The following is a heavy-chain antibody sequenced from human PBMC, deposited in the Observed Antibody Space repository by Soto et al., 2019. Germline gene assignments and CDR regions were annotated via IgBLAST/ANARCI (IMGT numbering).Heavy chain of an antibody. Sequence: QIQLVQSGTEVRKPGASAKVSCKASGYTFTNNDVCWVRQTPGQGLEWMGWISPYSGKTNYARKFQGRVTMTTDTSTSAAYMEVRSLTSDDTAVYYCASEGLLLLPDYWGQGTLVTVSS. D-gene: IGHD3-22*01. CDR3: ASEGLLLLPDY. V-gene: IGHV1-18*01. CDR2: ISPYSGKT. J-gene: IGHJ4*02. CDR1: GYTFTNND.